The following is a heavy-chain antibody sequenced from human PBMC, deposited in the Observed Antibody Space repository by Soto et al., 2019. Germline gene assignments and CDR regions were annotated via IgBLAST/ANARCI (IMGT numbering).Heavy chain of an antibody. Sequence: GGSLRLSCAASGFTFSDYYMSWIRQAPGKGLEWVSYISSSSSYTNYADSVKGRFTISRDNAKNSLYLQMNSLRAEDTAVYYCARDQPYYYDSSGFGYDAFEIWGQGTMVTVSS. CDR2: ISSSSSYT. J-gene: IGHJ3*02. V-gene: IGHV3-11*06. CDR3: ARDQPYYYDSSGFGYDAFEI. D-gene: IGHD3-22*01. CDR1: GFTFSDYY.